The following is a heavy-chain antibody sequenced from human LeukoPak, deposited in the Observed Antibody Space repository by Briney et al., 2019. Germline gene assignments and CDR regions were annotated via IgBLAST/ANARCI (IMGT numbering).Heavy chain of an antibody. V-gene: IGHV4-38-2*02. CDR1: GYSISSGYY. CDR3: ATKRGKYYYDSSGDAFDI. J-gene: IGHJ3*02. D-gene: IGHD3-22*01. Sequence: SETLSLTCTVSGYSISSGYYWGWIRQPPGKGLEWIGSIYHSGSTYYNPSLKSRVTISVDTSKNQFSLKLSSVTAADTAVYYCATKRGKYYYDSSGDAFDIWGQGTMVTVSS. CDR2: IYHSGST.